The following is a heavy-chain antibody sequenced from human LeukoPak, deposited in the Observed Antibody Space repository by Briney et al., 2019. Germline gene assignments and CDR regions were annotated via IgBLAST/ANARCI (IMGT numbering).Heavy chain of an antibody. CDR3: ARSTSWYHKFDY. CDR2: IKQDGSER. D-gene: IGHD2-2*01. CDR1: GFTFDKAW. J-gene: IGHJ4*02. V-gene: IGHV3-7*04. Sequence: GGSLRLSCAASGFTFDKAWMSWVRQAPGKGLEWVASIKQDGSERYYVDSVKGRFTISSDNAKNSVYVQMNSLRAEDTAVFYCARSTSWYHKFDYWGQGILVTVSS.